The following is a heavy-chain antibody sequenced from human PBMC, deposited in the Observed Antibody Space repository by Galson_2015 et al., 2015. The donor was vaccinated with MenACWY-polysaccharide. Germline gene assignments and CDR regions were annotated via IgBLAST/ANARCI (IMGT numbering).Heavy chain of an antibody. D-gene: IGHD5-18*01. J-gene: IGHJ4*02. CDR1: GFTFSSYA. V-gene: IGHV3-23*01. CDR2: ISGSGGST. CDR3: AKALLEDIAMVLPSFDY. Sequence: SLRLSCAASGFTFSSYAMSWVRQAPGKGLEWVSAISGSGGSTYYADSVKGRFTISRDNSKNTLYLQMNSLRAEDTAVYYCAKALLEDIAMVLPSFDYWGQGTLVTVPS.